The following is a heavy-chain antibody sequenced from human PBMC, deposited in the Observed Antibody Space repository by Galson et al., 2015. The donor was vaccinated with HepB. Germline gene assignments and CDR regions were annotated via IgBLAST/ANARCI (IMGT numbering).Heavy chain of an antibody. CDR1: GSTFDDYA. V-gene: IGHV3-43*01. D-gene: IGHD4-17*01. CDR3: AKSYGAYHYGLDV. Sequence: ALILACAAAGSTFDDYAMHWVGQAPGEGVEWVSLITWDGGKIHYADSVRGRFTIARDKSKDSLYLQMNTLRTEDAALYYCAKSYGAYHYGLDVWGQGTPVTVSS. J-gene: IGHJ6*02. CDR2: ITWDGGKI.